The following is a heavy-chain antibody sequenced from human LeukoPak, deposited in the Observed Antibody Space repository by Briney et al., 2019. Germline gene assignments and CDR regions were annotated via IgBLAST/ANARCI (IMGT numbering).Heavy chain of an antibody. Sequence: ASVKVSCKASGYTFTDNHMYWIRQAPGQGPECMGWINPNSGGTNYAQKFQGRITMTRDTSISTAYMELSRLTSDDTAVYFCARELGRNAFDIWGQGTMVTVSP. CDR1: GYTFTDNH. V-gene: IGHV1-2*02. CDR2: INPNSGGT. D-gene: IGHD7-27*01. J-gene: IGHJ3*02. CDR3: ARELGRNAFDI.